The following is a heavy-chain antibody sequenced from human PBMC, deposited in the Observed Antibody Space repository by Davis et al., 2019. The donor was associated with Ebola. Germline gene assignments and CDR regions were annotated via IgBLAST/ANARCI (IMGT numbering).Heavy chain of an antibody. CDR2: ISHDGSNQ. CDR3: ARDVGGRAGY. Sequence: PGGSLRLSCAASGFTFSDSAMHWVRQAPSKALEWVAVISHDGSNQYYADSVRGRFTISRDNAKNTLFLQMNSLRADDTAVYYCARDVGGRAGYWGQGTLVTVSS. V-gene: IGHV3-30*03. CDR1: GFTFSDSA. J-gene: IGHJ4*02.